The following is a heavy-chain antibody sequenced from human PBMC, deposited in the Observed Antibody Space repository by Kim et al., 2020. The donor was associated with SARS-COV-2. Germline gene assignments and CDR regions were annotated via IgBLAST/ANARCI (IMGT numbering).Heavy chain of an antibody. CDR1: GFTFDDYA. D-gene: IGHD4-17*01. J-gene: IGHJ3*02. V-gene: IGHV3-9*01. Sequence: GGSLRLSCAASGFTFDDYAMHWVRQAPGKGLEWVSGISWNSGSIGYADSVKGRFTISRDNAKNSLYLQMNSLRAEDTALYYCAKDNIPLHGDRRPAAFDIWGQGTMVTVSS. CDR3: AKDNIPLHGDRRPAAFDI. CDR2: ISWNSGSI.